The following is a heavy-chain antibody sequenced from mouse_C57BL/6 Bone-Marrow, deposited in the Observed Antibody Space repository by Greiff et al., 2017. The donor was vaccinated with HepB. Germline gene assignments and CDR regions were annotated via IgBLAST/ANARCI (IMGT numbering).Heavy chain of an antibody. J-gene: IGHJ3*01. D-gene: IGHD1-1*01. V-gene: IGHV1-55*01. CDR3: ARGKRKVREFAY. CDR2: IYPGSGST. CDR1: GYTFTSYW. Sequence: QVQLQQPGAELVKPGASVKMSCKASGYTFTSYWITWVKQRPGQGLEWIGDIYPGSGSTNYNEKFKSKATLTVDTSSSTAYMQLSSLTSEDSAVYYCARGKRKVREFAYWGQGTLVTVSA.